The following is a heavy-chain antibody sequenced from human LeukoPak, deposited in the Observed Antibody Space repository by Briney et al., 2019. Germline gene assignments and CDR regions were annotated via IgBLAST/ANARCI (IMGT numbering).Heavy chain of an antibody. J-gene: IGHJ6*03. V-gene: IGHV3-30*02. Sequence: GGSLRLSCAASGFTFSSYGIHWVRQAPGKGLEWVAFIRYDGSNKYYADSVKGRFTISRDNSKNTLYLQMNSLRAEDTAVYYCAKGGYGDHYYYYYYMDVWGKGTTVTVSS. CDR1: GFTFSSYG. CDR3: AKGGYGDHYYYYYYMDV. CDR2: IRYDGSNK. D-gene: IGHD4-17*01.